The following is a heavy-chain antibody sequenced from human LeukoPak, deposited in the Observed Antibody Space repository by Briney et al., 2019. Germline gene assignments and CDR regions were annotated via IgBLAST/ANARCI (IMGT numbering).Heavy chain of an antibody. V-gene: IGHV4-4*07. CDR3: AREVRGNPTHFDY. D-gene: IGHD4-23*01. CDR1: GGSISSYY. Sequence: SEALSLTCTVSGGSISSYYWSWIRQPAGKGLEWIGRIYTSGSTNYNPSLKSRVTISVDKSKNQFSLKLSSVTAADTAVYYCAREVRGNPTHFDYWGQGTLVTVSS. J-gene: IGHJ4*02. CDR2: IYTSGST.